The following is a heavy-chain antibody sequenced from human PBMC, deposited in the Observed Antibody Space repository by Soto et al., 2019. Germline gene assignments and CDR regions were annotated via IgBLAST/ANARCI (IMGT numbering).Heavy chain of an antibody. Sequence: SETLSLTCAVYGGSFSGYYWSWIRQPPGKGLEWIGEISHSGSTNYNPSLKSRVTISVDTSKNQFSLKLSSVTAADTAVYYCARWRGYDFWSGYYYYGMDVWGQGTTVTVS. CDR2: ISHSGST. CDR3: ARWRGYDFWSGYYYYGMDV. V-gene: IGHV4-34*01. J-gene: IGHJ6*02. D-gene: IGHD3-3*01. CDR1: GGSFSGYY.